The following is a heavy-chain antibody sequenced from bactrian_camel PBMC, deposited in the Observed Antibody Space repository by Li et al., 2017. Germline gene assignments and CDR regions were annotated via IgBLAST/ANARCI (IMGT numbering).Heavy chain of an antibody. D-gene: IGHD1*01. Sequence: DVQLVESGGDSVEAGGSLRLSCVVSGYFSKSCMAWFRQAPGKERHGVAAIVTGARNKYYAGSANGRFTISQDNDKSTIYLQIDSRKPDDTALYYCAADRKWLLGRCQGNYWGQGTQVTVS. CDR2: IVTGARNK. V-gene: IGHV3S40*01. J-gene: IGHJ4*01. CDR1: GYFSKSC. CDR3: AADRKWLLGRCQGNY.